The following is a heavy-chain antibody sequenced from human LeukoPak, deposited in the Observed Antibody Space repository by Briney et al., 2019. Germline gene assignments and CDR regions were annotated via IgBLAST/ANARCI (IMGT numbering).Heavy chain of an antibody. V-gene: IGHV3-21*01. CDR2: ISNSTSYL. CDR3: ARDLMGWDLHYFDY. J-gene: IGHJ4*02. CDR1: GFTFSNYN. Sequence: GGSLRLSCAAAGFTFSNYNMNWVRQDPRKGREWVSSISNSTSYLYYADSVNGRFTISRDNAKNSLYLQMDSLRAEDTAVYYCARDLMGWDLHYFDYWGQGTLVTVSS. D-gene: IGHD1-26*01.